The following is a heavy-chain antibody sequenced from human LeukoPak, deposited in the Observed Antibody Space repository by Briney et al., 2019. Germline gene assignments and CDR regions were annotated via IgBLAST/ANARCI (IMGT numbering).Heavy chain of an antibody. Sequence: GGSLRLSCAASGFTFSSYGMHWVRQAPGKGLEWVAVIWYDGSNKYYADSVKGRFTISRDNSKNTLYLQMNSLRAEDTAVYYCARDQSGVLYLDYWGQGTLVTVSS. CDR1: GFTFSSYG. J-gene: IGHJ4*02. CDR3: ARDQSGVLYLDY. V-gene: IGHV3-33*01. D-gene: IGHD2-8*01. CDR2: IWYDGSNK.